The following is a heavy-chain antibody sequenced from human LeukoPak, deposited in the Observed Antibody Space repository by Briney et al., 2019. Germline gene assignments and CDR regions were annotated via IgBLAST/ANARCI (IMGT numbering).Heavy chain of an antibody. CDR1: GGSISSSSYY. D-gene: IGHD3-10*01. CDR3: ASDMVRGVPPLNWFDP. Sequence: SETLSLTCTVSGGSISSSSYYWGWIRQPPGKGLEWIGSIYYSGSTYYNPSLKSRVTISVDTSKNQFSLKLSSVTAADTAVYYCASDMVRGVPPLNWFDPWGQGTLVTVSS. J-gene: IGHJ5*02. CDR2: IYYSGST. V-gene: IGHV4-39*01.